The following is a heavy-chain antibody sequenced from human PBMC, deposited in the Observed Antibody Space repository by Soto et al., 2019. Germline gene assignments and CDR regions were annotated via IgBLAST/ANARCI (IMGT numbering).Heavy chain of an antibody. CDR2: IYYSGST. V-gene: IGHV4-61*01. Sequence: LSLTCTVSGGSVSSGSYYWSWIRQPPGKGLEWIGYIYYSGSTNYNPSLKSRVTISVDTSKNQFSLKLSSVTAADTAVYYCARGQTGYSSSWAIDYWGQGALVTVSS. CDR1: GGSVSSGSYY. D-gene: IGHD6-13*01. J-gene: IGHJ4*02. CDR3: ARGQTGYSSSWAIDY.